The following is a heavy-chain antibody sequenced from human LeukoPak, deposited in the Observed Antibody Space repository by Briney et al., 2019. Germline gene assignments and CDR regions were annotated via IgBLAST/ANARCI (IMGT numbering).Heavy chain of an antibody. J-gene: IGHJ4*02. D-gene: IGHD6-13*01. Sequence: ASVKVSCKASGYTFIDYYIYWVRQAPGQGLECMGRINPNSGGTSCAQRFQGRVTLTSDTSISTAYMELSGLTSDDTAVYYFARTVTAAGNDYWGQGTLVTVSS. V-gene: IGHV1-2*06. CDR1: GYTFIDYY. CDR3: ARTVTAAGNDY. CDR2: INPNSGGT.